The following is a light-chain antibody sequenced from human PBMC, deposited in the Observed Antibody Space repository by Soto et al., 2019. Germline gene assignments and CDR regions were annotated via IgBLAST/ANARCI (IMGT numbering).Light chain of an antibody. Sequence: DIQLTQSPSFLSASVGDRVTITCRASQGISSHLAWYQQKPGKAPKLLIYAASTLQSGVPSRFSGSRSGTEFTLTISSLQPEDFATYSCQQLHDYPITFGQGTRLEIK. J-gene: IGKJ5*01. CDR2: AAS. CDR1: QGISSH. CDR3: QQLHDYPIT. V-gene: IGKV1-9*01.